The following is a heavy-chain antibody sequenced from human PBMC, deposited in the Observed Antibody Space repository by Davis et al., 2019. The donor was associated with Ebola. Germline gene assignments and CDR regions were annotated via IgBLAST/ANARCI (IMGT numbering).Heavy chain of an antibody. CDR2: IDTAGSAT. J-gene: IGHJ4*02. V-gene: IGHV3-74*01. CDR3: AKGDTLSQLRSSYYFDH. CDR1: GFTFSSYW. D-gene: IGHD2-2*01. Sequence: PGGSLRLSCAASGFTFSSYWMHWVRQAPGKGLLWVSRIDTAGSATTYADSVKGRFTMSRDNSKNTLFLQMNSLRAEDTAVYFCAKGDTLSQLRSSYYFDHWGQGSLVTVSS.